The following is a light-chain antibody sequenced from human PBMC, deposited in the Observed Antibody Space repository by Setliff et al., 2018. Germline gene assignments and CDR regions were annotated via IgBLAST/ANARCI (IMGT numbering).Light chain of an antibody. CDR3: ISYTNARTVI. CDR2: DVS. V-gene: IGLV2-14*03. J-gene: IGLJ2*01. Sequence: QSVLTQPASVSGSPGQSITISCTGTSSDVGAYNYVSWYQRHPGEAPKLLLYDVSKRPSGISNRFSGSKSGSTASLTISGLQAEDEADYFCISYTNARTVIFGGGTRSPS. CDR1: SSDVGAYNY.